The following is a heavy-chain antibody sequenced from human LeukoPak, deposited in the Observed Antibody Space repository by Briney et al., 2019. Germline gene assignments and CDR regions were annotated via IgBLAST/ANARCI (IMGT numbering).Heavy chain of an antibody. CDR1: GFTFSSYA. V-gene: IGHV3-49*04. D-gene: IGHD2-2*01. J-gene: IGHJ5*02. CDR3: TRVEGYCSSTSCFNWFDP. CDR2: IRSKAYGGTT. Sequence: GGSLRLSCAASGFTFSSYAMSWVRQAPGKGLEWVGFIRSKAYGGTTEYAASVKGRFTISRDDSKSIAYLQMNSLKTEDTAVYYCTRVEGYCSSTSCFNWFDPWGQGTLVTVSS.